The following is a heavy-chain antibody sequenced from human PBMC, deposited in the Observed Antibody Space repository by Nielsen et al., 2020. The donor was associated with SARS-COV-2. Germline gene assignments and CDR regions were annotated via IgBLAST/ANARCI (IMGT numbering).Heavy chain of an antibody. CDR2: ISWNSGSI. CDR1: GFTFDDYA. J-gene: IGHJ4*02. V-gene: IGHV3-9*01. CDR3: ATLTHYGDYYFDY. Sequence: GGSLRLSCAASGFTFDDYAMHWVRQAPGKGLEWVSVISWNSGSIGYADSVKGRFTISRDNAKNSLYLQMNSLRAEDTALYYCATLTHYGDYYFDYWGQGTLVTVSS. D-gene: IGHD4-17*01.